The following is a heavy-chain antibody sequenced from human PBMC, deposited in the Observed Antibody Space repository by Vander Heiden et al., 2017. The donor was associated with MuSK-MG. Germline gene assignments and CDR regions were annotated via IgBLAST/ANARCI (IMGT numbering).Heavy chain of an antibody. CDR3: ARERLYCSGGSCYPRDFDY. Sequence: QVQLVQSGAEVKKPGSSVKVSCKASGGTFSSYALSWVRQAPGQGLEWMGGIIPIFGTANYAQKFQGRVTITADESTSTAYMELSSLRSEDTAVYYCARERLYCSGGSCYPRDFDYWGQGTLVTVSS. CDR2: IIPIFGTA. V-gene: IGHV1-69*12. J-gene: IGHJ4*02. CDR1: GGTFSSYA. D-gene: IGHD2-15*01.